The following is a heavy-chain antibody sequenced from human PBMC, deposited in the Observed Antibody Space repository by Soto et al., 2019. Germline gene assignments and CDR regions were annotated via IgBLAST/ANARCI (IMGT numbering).Heavy chain of an antibody. V-gene: IGHV4-34*01. CDR2: INHSGST. D-gene: IGHD3-9*01. CDR3: ARGPNLVLRYFDWLSPFDY. CDR1: GGSFSGYY. J-gene: IGHJ4*02. Sequence: SETLSLTCAVYGGSFSGYYWSWIRQPPGKGLEWIGEINHSGSTNYNPSLKSRVTISVDTSKNQFSLKLSSVTAADTAVYYCARGPNLVLRYFDWLSPFDYWGKGTLVTVSS.